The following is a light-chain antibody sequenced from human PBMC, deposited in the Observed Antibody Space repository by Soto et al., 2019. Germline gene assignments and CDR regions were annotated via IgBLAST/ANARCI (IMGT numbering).Light chain of an antibody. J-gene: IGKJ1*01. CDR3: QQYNNWPRT. CDR2: GAS. V-gene: IGKV3-15*01. Sequence: EIVMTQSPATLSVSPLEIATLCFRASQSVSSNLAWYQRKPGQAPRLLIYGASTRATGIPARFSGSGSGTEFTLTISSLQSEDFAVYYCQQYNNWPRTFGQGTKVDIK. CDR1: QSVSSN.